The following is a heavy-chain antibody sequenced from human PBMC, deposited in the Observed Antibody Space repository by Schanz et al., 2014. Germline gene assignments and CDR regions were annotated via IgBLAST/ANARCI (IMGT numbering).Heavy chain of an antibody. D-gene: IGHD1-1*01. V-gene: IGHV4-59*04. CDR2: IYHSGST. CDR3: ATGPYFDY. Sequence: QVQLQESGPGLVKPSETLSLTCTISGVSITNNYWAWVRQPPGKGLEWIGSIYHSGSTYNNPSLKSRVTMSVDTSKNQFSLRLTSVSAADTAVYYCATGPYFDYWGQGTLVTVSS. J-gene: IGHJ4*02. CDR1: GVSITNNY.